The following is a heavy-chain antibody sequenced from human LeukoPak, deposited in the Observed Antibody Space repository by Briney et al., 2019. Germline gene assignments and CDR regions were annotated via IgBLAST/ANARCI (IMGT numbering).Heavy chain of an antibody. V-gene: IGHV1-2*02. CDR2: INPNSGGT. J-gene: IGHJ5*02. CDR3: ARARDCVRWFDP. Sequence: ASVKVSCKASGYSFTGYYMHWVRQAPGQGLEWMGWINPNSGGTNYAQKFQGRVTMTRDTSISTAYMELSRLRSDDTAVYYCARARDCVRWFDPWGQGTLVTVSS. D-gene: IGHD2-21*02. CDR1: GYSFTGYY.